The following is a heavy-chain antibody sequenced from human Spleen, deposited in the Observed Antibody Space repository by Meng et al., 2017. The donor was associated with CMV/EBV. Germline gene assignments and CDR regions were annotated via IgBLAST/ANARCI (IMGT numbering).Heavy chain of an antibody. CDR3: ARAGSGSEFDY. V-gene: IGHV4-4*02. J-gene: IGHJ4*02. CDR1: GGSINRTTW. D-gene: IGHD3-10*01. Sequence: TCAVSGGSINRTTWWSWVRQPPGKGLEWIGEIYHSGNSNYNASLESRVTISVDKSKNQFSLKLNSVTAADTAVYYCARAGSGSEFDYWGQGTLVTVSS. CDR2: IYHSGNS.